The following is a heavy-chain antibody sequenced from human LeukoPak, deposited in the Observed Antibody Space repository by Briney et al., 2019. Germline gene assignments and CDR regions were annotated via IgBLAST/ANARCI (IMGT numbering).Heavy chain of an antibody. CDR1: RFAFSSYA. J-gene: IGHJ5*02. V-gene: IGHV3-23*01. D-gene: IGHD6-19*01. CDR3: AKYGAVAGGNWFDP. Sequence: GGSLRLSCAASRFAFSSYALSWVRQAPGKGLEWVSAISGSGGSTYYADSVKGRFTISRDNSKNTLFLQMNSLRAEDTAVYYCAKYGAVAGGNWFDPWGQGTLVTVSS. CDR2: ISGSGGST.